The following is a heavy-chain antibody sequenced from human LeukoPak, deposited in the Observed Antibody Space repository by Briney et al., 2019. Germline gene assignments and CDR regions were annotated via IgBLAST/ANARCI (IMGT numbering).Heavy chain of an antibody. Sequence: SETLSLTCAVSDDSFSSHYWTWIRQPPGKGLEWIGYISYIGSTNYNPSLKTRVTISIDTSKNQFSLKLSSVTAADTAVYYCARDLVTVTKGFDIWGQGTMVSVSS. V-gene: IGHV4-59*11. J-gene: IGHJ3*02. CDR3: ARDLVTVTKGFDI. CDR2: ISYIGST. D-gene: IGHD4-17*01. CDR1: DDSFSSHY.